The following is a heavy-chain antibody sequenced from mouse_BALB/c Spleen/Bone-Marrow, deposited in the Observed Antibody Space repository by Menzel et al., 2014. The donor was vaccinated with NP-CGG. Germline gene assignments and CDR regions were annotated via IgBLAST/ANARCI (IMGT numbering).Heavy chain of an antibody. CDR3: ARTYRPYALDC. V-gene: IGHV5-4*02. J-gene: IGHJ4*01. CDR2: ISDGGDYT. Sequence: EVMLVESGGGLVKPGGSLKLSCAASGFTFSDYYMYWVRQTPDRRLEWVATISDGGDYTDYPDNVKGRFTISRDNAKNALYLQMSSLKSEDTAMYYCARTYRPYALDCWGQGTSVTGSS. D-gene: IGHD2-14*01. CDR1: GFTFSDYY.